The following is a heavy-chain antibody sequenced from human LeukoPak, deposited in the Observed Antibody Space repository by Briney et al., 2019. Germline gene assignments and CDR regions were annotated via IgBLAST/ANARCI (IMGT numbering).Heavy chain of an antibody. J-gene: IGHJ4*02. Sequence: PSQTLSLTCTVSGGSISSGGYYWSWIRQPAGKGLEWIGRIDTSGSTNYNPSLKSRVTISVDTSKNQFSLKLSSVTAADTAVYYCASFYYDSSGYIDYWGQGTLVTVSS. V-gene: IGHV4-61*02. CDR2: IDTSGST. D-gene: IGHD3-22*01. CDR1: GGSISSGGYY. CDR3: ASFYYDSSGYIDY.